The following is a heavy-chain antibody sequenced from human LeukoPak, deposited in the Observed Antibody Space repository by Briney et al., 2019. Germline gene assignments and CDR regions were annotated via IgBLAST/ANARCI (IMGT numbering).Heavy chain of an antibody. J-gene: IGHJ4*02. V-gene: IGHV3-23*01. CDR1: GFTFSNYA. CDR3: AKWGDYDVLTGYYVSDY. CDR2: ITGSGGNT. D-gene: IGHD3-9*01. Sequence: PGASLRLFCAASGFTFSNYAMSWGRQAPGKGLEWVSAITGSGGNTYYADSVKGRFTISRDNSKNTVFLQMNSLRAEDTAVYYCAKWGDYDVLTGYYVSDYWGQGTLVTVSS.